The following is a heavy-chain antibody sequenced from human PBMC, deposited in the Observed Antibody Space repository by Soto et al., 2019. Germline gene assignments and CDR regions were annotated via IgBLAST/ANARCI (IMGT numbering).Heavy chain of an antibody. J-gene: IGHJ6*02. CDR1: GGSFSGYY. D-gene: IGHD1-7*01. CDR3: ARDSKLELEYYYYGMDV. V-gene: IGHV4-34*01. Sequence: SETLSLTCAVYGGSFSGYYWTWIRQPPGKGLEWIGEINHSGSTNYNPSLKSRVTISVDTSKNQFSLKLSSVTAADTAVYYCARDSKLELEYYYYGMDVWGQGTTVTVSS. CDR2: INHSGST.